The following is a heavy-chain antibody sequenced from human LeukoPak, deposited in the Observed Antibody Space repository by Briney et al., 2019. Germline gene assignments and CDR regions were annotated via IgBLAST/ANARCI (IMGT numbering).Heavy chain of an antibody. J-gene: IGHJ5*02. CDR2: IKQDGSEK. CDR3: ARGLNDYSNYPSPNWFDP. Sequence: GGSLRLSCAASGFTFSSYWMSWVRQAPGKGLEWVANIKQDGSEKYYVDSVKGRFTISRDNAKNSLYLQMNSLRAEDTAVYYCARGLNDYSNYPSPNWFDPWGQGTLVTVSS. D-gene: IGHD4-4*01. V-gene: IGHV3-7*01. CDR1: GFTFSSYW.